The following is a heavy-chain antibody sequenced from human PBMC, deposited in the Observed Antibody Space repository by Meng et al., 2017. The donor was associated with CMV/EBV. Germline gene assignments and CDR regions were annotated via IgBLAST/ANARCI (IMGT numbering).Heavy chain of an antibody. Sequence: GESLKISCAASGFTFSSYAMSWVRQAPGKGLEWVSAISGGGGSTYYADSVKGRFTISRDNSKNTLYLQMNSLRAEDTAVYYCAKELLRMVASVGFDYWGQGTLVTVSS. CDR3: AKELLRMVASVGFDY. D-gene: IGHD5-12*01. V-gene: IGHV3-23*01. CDR1: GFTFSSYA. J-gene: IGHJ4*02. CDR2: ISGGGGST.